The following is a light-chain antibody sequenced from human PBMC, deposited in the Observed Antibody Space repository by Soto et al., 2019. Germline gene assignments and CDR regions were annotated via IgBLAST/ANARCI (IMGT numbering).Light chain of an antibody. V-gene: IGKV3-11*01. CDR2: DAS. J-gene: IGKJ3*01. CDR3: QQRSNWFT. CDR1: QRVNSS. Sequence: VLTQSPATLSLSPGERATLSCRASQRVNSSLALYQQKPGQAPRLLIYDASNRATGIPARFSGSWSGTDFTITIRSLEPEDFAVYYCQQRSNWFTFGPGTKVDIK.